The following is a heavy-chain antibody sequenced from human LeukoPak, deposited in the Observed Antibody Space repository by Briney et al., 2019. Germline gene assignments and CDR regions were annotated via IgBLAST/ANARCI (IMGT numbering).Heavy chain of an antibody. CDR3: TKVHPAYRYSSRYDY. D-gene: IGHD5-18*01. V-gene: IGHV3-30*18. Sequence: GGSLRLSCAASGFTFSSYDIHWVRQAPGKGLEWVALISYDGHNKFYADSVKGRFTISRDNSKNTLYLQMNSLRTEDTAVYYCTKVHPAYRYSSRYDYWGQGTLVSVS. J-gene: IGHJ4*02. CDR2: ISYDGHNK. CDR1: GFTFSSYD.